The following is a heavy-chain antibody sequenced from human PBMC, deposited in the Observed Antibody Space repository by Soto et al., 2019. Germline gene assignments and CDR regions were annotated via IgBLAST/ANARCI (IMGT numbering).Heavy chain of an antibody. J-gene: IGHJ5*02. Sequence: SDTLYLTCAVSSGSISSSNWWRWVRKPPGKGLEWIGEIYHSGSTNYNPSLKSRVTISVDKSKNQFSLKLSSVTAADTAVYYCARTNWNYVSNWFGPCGQRTLVTVSS. CDR2: IYHSGST. CDR1: SGSISSSNW. D-gene: IGHD1-7*01. V-gene: IGHV4-4*02. CDR3: ARTNWNYVSNWFGP.